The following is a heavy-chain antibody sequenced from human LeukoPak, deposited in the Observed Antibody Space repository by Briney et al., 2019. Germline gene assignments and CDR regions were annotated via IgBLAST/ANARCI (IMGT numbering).Heavy chain of an antibody. CDR2: IYSGGST. V-gene: IGHV3-53*04. J-gene: IGHJ3*02. CDR1: GFTLSNYA. D-gene: IGHD1-7*01. Sequence: GGSLRLSCAASGFTLSNYAMSWFRQAPGKGLEWVSVIYSGGSTYYADSVKGRFTISRHNSKNTLYLQMNSLRAEDTAVYYCARDSWNYRAFDIWGQGTMVTVSS. CDR3: ARDSWNYRAFDI.